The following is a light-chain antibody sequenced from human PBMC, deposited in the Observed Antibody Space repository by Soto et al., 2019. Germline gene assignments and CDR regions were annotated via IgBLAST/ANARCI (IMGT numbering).Light chain of an antibody. J-gene: IGKJ4*01. Sequence: EIVLTQSPATLSVSPGERATLSCRASQSVSRYLACYQQKPGQAPRLLIYDASNRSTGIPARFSGSGSGTDFTLTISSLEPEDFAFYYCQQRSDWPSTFGGGTKVQIK. V-gene: IGKV3-11*01. CDR3: QQRSDWPST. CDR1: QSVSRY. CDR2: DAS.